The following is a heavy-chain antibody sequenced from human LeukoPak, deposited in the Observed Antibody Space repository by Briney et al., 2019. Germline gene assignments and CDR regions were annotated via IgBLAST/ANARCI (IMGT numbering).Heavy chain of an antibody. CDR2: INHSGST. J-gene: IGHJ5*02. D-gene: IGHD3-22*01. V-gene: IGHV4-34*01. Sequence: SETLSLTCAVYGGSFSGYYWSWIRQPPGKGLEWIGEINHSGSTNYNPSLKSRVTISVDTSKNQFSLKLSSVPAADTAVYYCARAQPHYYDSSGYRNWFDPWGQGTLVTVSS. CDR3: ARAQPHYYDSSGYRNWFDP. CDR1: GGSFSGYY.